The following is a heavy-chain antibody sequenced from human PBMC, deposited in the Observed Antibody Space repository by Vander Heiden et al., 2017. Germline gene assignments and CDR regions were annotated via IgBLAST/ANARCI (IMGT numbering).Heavy chain of an antibody. CDR2: ITSDGSST. J-gene: IGHJ6*02. V-gene: IGHV3-74*01. Sequence: EVQVVESGGGLVQPGGSLRLPCAASGFTFSSYWMHWVRQTPGKGLVWVSRITSDGSSTIYADSVKGRFTISRDNTRNTLYLQMNSLRAEDTAVYYCPRGHYYGMDVWGQGITVTVSS. CDR1: GFTFSSYW. CDR3: PRGHYYGMDV.